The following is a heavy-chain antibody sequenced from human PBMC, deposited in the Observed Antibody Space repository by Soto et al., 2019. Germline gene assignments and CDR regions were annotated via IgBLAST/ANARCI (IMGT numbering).Heavy chain of an antibody. V-gene: IGHV3-33*01. D-gene: IGHD6-19*01. J-gene: IGHJ6*02. CDR3: ARDGKWLVQASYYYYGMDV. Sequence: QVQLVESGGGVVQPGRSLRLSCAASGFTFSSYGMHWVRQAPGKGLEWVAVIWYDGSNKYYADSVKGRFTISRDNSKNTLYLQMNSLRAEDTAVYYCARDGKWLVQASYYYYGMDVWGQGTTVTVSS. CDR2: IWYDGSNK. CDR1: GFTFSSYG.